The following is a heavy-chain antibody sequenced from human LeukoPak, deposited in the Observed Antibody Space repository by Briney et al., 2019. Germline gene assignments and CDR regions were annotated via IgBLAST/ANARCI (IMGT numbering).Heavy chain of an antibody. D-gene: IGHD6-19*01. J-gene: IGHJ4*02. V-gene: IGHV3-30*02. CDR1: GFTFSSFG. CDR2: IGYSGSDI. Sequence: GGSLRLSCAASGFTFSSFGMHWVRQAPGEGLEWVAYIGYSGSDIYYADSVKGRFTISIDNARNSLYVQMNSLRVDDTAVYYCASLSVGGSDVDFWGQGTLVTVSS. CDR3: ASLSVGGSDVDF.